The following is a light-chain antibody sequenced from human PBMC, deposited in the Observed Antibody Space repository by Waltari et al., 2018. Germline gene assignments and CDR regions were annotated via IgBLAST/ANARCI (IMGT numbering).Light chain of an antibody. CDR3: SSYTTRSTCV. J-gene: IGLJ3*02. CDR1: INDIGRFDF. Sequence: QSALTQTASVSASPGQSITMSCTGTINDIGRFDFVSWYQQHPGQAPRLLIYEVKYRPSGVSDRFSGSKSDNTASLTIFGLQAEDEADYYCSSYTTRSTCVFGGGTKLTVL. CDR2: EVK. V-gene: IGLV2-14*01.